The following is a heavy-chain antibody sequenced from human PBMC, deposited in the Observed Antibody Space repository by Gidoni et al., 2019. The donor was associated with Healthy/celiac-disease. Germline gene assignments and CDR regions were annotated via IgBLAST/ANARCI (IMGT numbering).Heavy chain of an antibody. D-gene: IGHD4-17*01. CDR2: IKPDGSEK. CDR3: VPWKGFRGDYYFDY. Sequence: LVQPGGSLRLSCAASGFTFSSYWMSWVRQAPGKGLEWVANIKPDGSEKYYVDSVKGRFTISRDNAKNSLYLQMNSLRAEDTAVYYCVPWKGFRGDYYFDYWGQGTLVTVSS. CDR1: GFTFSSYW. J-gene: IGHJ4*02. V-gene: IGHV3-7*03.